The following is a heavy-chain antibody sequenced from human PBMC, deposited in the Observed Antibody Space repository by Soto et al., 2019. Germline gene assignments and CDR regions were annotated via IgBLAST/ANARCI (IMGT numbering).Heavy chain of an antibody. CDR1: GFTFNTYA. CDR2: ITNSGGTT. V-gene: IGHV3-23*01. J-gene: IGHJ4*02. CDR3: AKGATGTDY. Sequence: EVQLLESGGGLVQPGGSLRLSCAVSGFTFNTYAMNWVRQAPGKGLEWVSSITNSGGTTYYADSVKGRFTISRDNSKNTLYLKMNSLRVEDTAVYYCAKGATGTDYWGQGTLVTVSS. D-gene: IGHD1-1*01.